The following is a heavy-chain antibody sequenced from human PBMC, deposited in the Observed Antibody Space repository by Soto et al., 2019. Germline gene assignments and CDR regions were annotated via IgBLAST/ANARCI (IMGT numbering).Heavy chain of an antibody. CDR3: ARGKTTVTTVLWY. J-gene: IGHJ4*02. V-gene: IGHV1-3*01. CDR1: GYTFTSYA. D-gene: IGHD4-17*01. Sequence: ASVKVSCKASGYTFTSYAMHWVRQAPGQRLEWMGWINAGNGNTKYSQKFQGRVTITRDTSASTAYMELSSLRSEDTAVYYCARGKTTVTTVLWYWGQGTLVTVSS. CDR2: INAGNGNT.